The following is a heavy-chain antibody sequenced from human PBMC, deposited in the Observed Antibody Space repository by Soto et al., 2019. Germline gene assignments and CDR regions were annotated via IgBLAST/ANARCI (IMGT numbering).Heavy chain of an antibody. CDR1: GGSFSGYY. Sequence: TSETLSLTCAVYGGSFSGYYWSWIRQPPGKGLEWIGEINHSGTTYYNPSLKSRVTISVDRSKNQFSLKLSSVTAADTAVYYCARHFSVDYFDYWGQGALVTVSS. J-gene: IGHJ4*02. CDR3: ARHFSVDYFDY. V-gene: IGHV4-34*01. CDR2: INHSGTT.